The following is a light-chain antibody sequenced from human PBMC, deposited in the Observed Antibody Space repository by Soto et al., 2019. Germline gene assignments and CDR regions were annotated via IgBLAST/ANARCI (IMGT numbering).Light chain of an antibody. J-gene: IGKJ4*01. CDR1: QSVSSY. CDR2: DAS. V-gene: IGKV3-11*01. Sequence: VLTRSPATLSLSPGERATLSCRASQSVSSYLAWYQQKPGQAPRLLIYDASNRATGIPARFSGSGSGTDFTLTISSLEPEDFAVYYCQQRSNWLTFGGGTKVDI. CDR3: QQRSNWLT.